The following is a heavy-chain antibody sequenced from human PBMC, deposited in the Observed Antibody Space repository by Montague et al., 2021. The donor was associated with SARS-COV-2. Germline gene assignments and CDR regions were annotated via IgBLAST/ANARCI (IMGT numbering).Heavy chain of an antibody. CDR3: ARAPIYRSSWYAYFDY. Sequence: SETLSLTCTVSGDSMNNYYWSWIRQPPGKGLEWIGYINYSGSTHYNPSLQSRVTLSKDTSKNQFSLRLTYVTAADTAMYFCARAPIYRSSWYAYFDYWGQGTLVTV. CDR2: INYSGST. D-gene: IGHD6-13*01. CDR1: GDSMNNYY. V-gene: IGHV4-59*01. J-gene: IGHJ4*02.